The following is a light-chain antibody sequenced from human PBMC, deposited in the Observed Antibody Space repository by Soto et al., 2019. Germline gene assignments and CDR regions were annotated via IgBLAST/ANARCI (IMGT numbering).Light chain of an antibody. CDR3: QVWDDISDHYV. V-gene: IGLV3-21*04. CDR2: YDS. J-gene: IGLJ1*01. CDR1: NIGIKS. Sequence: SYELTQPPSVSVAPGETARITCGGSNIGIKSVHWYQQKPGQDPVVVIHYDSDRPSGIPERFSGSNSGITATLTISRVEAEDEADYYCQVWDDISDHYVFGTGTKLTVL.